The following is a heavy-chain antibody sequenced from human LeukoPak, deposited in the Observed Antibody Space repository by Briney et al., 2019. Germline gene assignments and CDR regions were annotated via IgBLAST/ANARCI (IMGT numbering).Heavy chain of an antibody. CDR3: AKDLNYGELVDS. Sequence: GGSLRLSCAASVFTFSSYGMYWVRQAPGKGLEWVAFIRSDGNKKYYADSVKGRFTISRDNSRNTLYLQMNSLRTEYTAVYYCAKDLNYGELVDSWGKGTLVTVSS. D-gene: IGHD4-17*01. CDR2: IRSDGNKK. CDR1: VFTFSSYG. V-gene: IGHV3-30*02. J-gene: IGHJ4*02.